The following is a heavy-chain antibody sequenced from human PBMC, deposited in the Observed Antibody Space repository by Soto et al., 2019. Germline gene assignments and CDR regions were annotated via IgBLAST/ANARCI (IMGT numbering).Heavy chain of an antibody. V-gene: IGHV3-30*18. J-gene: IGHJ6*02. D-gene: IGHD2-2*01. CDR1: GFTFSSYV. CDR3: AKGRDVLVPAAIQNYYGMDV. CDR2: ISNDGNNE. Sequence: GGSLRLSCAASGFTFSSYVMHWVRQAPGKGLEWVAHISNDGNNEYYADSVKGRFTISRDNSKNTLYLQMNSLRAEDTAVYYCAKGRDVLVPAAIQNYYGMDVWGQGTTVTVSS.